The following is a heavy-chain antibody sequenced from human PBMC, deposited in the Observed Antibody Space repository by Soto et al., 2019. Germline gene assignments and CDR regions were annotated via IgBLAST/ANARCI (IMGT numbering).Heavy chain of an antibody. Sequence: QVQLVESGGGVVQPGRSLRLSCAASGFTFSSYAMHWVRQAPGKGLEWVAVISYDGNNKYYADSVKGRFTMSRDNSKNPLYMQMHTLRAEDTAVYYCVRDKYGVTSAYGMDVWGQGTTVTVSS. J-gene: IGHJ6*02. CDR2: ISYDGNNK. D-gene: IGHD2-21*02. V-gene: IGHV3-30-3*01. CDR3: VRDKYGVTSAYGMDV. CDR1: GFTFSSYA.